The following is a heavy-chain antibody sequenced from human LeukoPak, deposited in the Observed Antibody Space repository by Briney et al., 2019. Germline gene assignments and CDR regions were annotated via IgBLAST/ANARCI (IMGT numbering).Heavy chain of an antibody. D-gene: IGHD1-7*01. Sequence: SGGSLRLSCAASGFTFSGFSMNWVRQAPGKGLEWVSYIRSGGTNTDYTGSVKGRFTISRDNAKNSLYLQMNSLRAEDTAVYYCARMNYVSSGWGAPFDYWGQGTLVTVSS. CDR1: GFTFSGFS. CDR3: ARMNYVSSGWGAPFDY. CDR2: IRSGGTNT. J-gene: IGHJ4*02. V-gene: IGHV3-48*04.